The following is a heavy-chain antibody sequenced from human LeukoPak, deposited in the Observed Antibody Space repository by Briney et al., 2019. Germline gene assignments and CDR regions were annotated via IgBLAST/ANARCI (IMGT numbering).Heavy chain of an antibody. CDR2: ISYDGSNT. J-gene: IGHJ4*02. Sequence: PGGSLRLSCAASGFTFSSYGMHWVRQAPGKGLEWVAVISYDGSNTDYEDSVKGRFTISRDNAKNTLYLQMNSLRAEDTAVYYCAKGQETSRPYYFDYWGQGTLVTVSS. D-gene: IGHD5-24*01. CDR1: GFTFSSYG. V-gene: IGHV3-30*18. CDR3: AKGQETSRPYYFDY.